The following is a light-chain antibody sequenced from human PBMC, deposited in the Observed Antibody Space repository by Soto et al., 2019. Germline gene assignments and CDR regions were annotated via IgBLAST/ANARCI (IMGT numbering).Light chain of an antibody. CDR1: SSDIGRFDY. V-gene: IGLV2-14*01. CDR3: ASYTTSTTQV. Sequence: QSALTQPVSVSASPGQSITISCAGTSSDIGRFDYVSWYQHHPGNAPKLVISAVSRRSSGTSDRFSGSKSGNTATLTISGLQAEDEADYYCASYTTSTTQVFGGGTKLTVL. CDR2: AVS. J-gene: IGLJ3*02.